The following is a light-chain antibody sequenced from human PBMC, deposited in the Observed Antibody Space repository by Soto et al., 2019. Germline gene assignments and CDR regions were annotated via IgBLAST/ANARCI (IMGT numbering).Light chain of an antibody. V-gene: IGLV4-69*01. J-gene: IGLJ2*01. CDR2: VNSDGSH. Sequence: QSVLTQSPSASASPGDSVTLTCTLSSGHRSYAIAWHQQQPEKGSRYLMKVNSDGSHSKGDGIPDRFSGSSSGTERYLAISSLQSEDEGDYYCQTWGTGIVVIGGGTKLTVL. CDR1: SGHRSYA. CDR3: QTWGTGIVV.